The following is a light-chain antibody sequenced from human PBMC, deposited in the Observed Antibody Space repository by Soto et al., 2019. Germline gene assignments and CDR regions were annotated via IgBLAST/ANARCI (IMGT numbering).Light chain of an antibody. Sequence: DIVMTQSPLSLPVTPGEPASISCGSSQSLLHSNGYNYLDWYLQKPGQSPQLLIYLGSNRASGVPDRFSGSGSGTDFTLKISRVEAEDVGVYYCMQALQTPRTFGGGTKVEIK. J-gene: IGKJ4*01. V-gene: IGKV2-28*01. CDR1: QSLLHSNGYNY. CDR3: MQALQTPRT. CDR2: LGS.